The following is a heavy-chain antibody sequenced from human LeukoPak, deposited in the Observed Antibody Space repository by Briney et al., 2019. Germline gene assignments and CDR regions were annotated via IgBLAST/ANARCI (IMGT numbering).Heavy chain of an antibody. CDR2: INHSGST. V-gene: IGHV4-34*01. CDR3: ARGRWELLHYYYYRMDV. Sequence: SETLSLTCAVYGGSLSGYYWSWIRHPPGKGLEWIGEINHSGSTNYNPSLKSRVTISVDTSKNQFSLKLSSVTAADTAVYYCARGRWELLHYYYYRMDVWGQGTTVTVSS. J-gene: IGHJ6*02. CDR1: GGSLSGYY. D-gene: IGHD1-26*01.